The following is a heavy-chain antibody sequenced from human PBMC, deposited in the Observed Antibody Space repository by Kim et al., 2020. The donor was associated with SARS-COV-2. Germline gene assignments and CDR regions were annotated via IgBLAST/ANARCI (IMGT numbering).Heavy chain of an antibody. J-gene: IGHJ5*02. CDR3: ARQCYDILTGYKESWFDP. Sequence: GESLKISCKGSGYSFTSYWISWVRQMPGKGLEWMGRIDPSDSYTNYSPSFQGHVTISADKSISTAYLQWSSLKASDTAMYYCARQCYDILTGYKESWFDPWGQGTLVTVSS. CDR1: GYSFTSYW. CDR2: IDPSDSYT. D-gene: IGHD3-9*01. V-gene: IGHV5-10-1*01.